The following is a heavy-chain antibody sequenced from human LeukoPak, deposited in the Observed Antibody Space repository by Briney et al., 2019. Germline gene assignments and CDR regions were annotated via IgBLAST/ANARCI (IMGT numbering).Heavy chain of an antibody. V-gene: IGHV3-21*01. CDR1: GFTFTTYS. D-gene: IGHD5-24*01. CDR3: ARQRNGYNKLKDAFDI. CDR2: IGSKNSTI. J-gene: IGHJ3*02. Sequence: GGSLRLSCAASGFTFTTYSMSWLRQAPGKGLEWVSSIGSKNSTIYYAESLKGRFSISRDNANNSLFLEVHSLRAEDTAVYYCARQRNGYNKLKDAFDIWGQGTMVTVSS.